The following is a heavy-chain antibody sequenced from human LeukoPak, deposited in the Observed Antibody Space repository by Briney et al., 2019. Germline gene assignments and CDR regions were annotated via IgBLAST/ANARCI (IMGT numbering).Heavy chain of an antibody. CDR2: IYHSGST. V-gene: IGHV4-38-2*02. J-gene: IGHJ4*02. Sequence: PSETLSLTCTVSGYSISSGYYWGWIRQPPGKGLEWIGSIYHSGSTYYNPSLKSRVTISVDTSKNQFSLKLSSVTAADTAVYYCARDRGYGDYVGLFDYWGQGTLVTVSS. CDR3: ARDRGYGDYVGLFDY. CDR1: GYSISSGYY. D-gene: IGHD4-17*01.